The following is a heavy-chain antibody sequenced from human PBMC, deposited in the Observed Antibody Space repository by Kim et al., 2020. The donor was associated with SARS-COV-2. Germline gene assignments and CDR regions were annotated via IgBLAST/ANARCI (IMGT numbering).Heavy chain of an antibody. CDR1: GGSFSGYY. D-gene: IGHD2-2*01. J-gene: IGHJ4*02. CDR2: INHSGST. CDR3: ARLRYCSSTSCHEGYFDY. Sequence: SETLSLTCAVYGGSFSGYYWSWIRQPPGKGLEWIGEINHSGSTNYNPSLKSRVTISVDTSKNQFSLKLSSVTAADTAVYYCARLRYCSSTSCHEGYFDYWGQGTLVTVSS. V-gene: IGHV4-34*01.